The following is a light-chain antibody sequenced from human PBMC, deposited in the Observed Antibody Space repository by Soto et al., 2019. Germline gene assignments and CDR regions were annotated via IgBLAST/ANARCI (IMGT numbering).Light chain of an antibody. CDR2: DVS. CDR3: QQFNSYPIT. J-gene: IGKJ5*01. V-gene: IGKV1-13*02. Sequence: AILVTQSPSSLSASVGDRVTITCRASQDIRGALAWYQQKPGKAPKLLIYDVSTLENEVPSRFSGSSSGTQFTLTISSLQPEDFGTYYCQQFNSYPITFGHGTRLEIK. CDR1: QDIRGA.